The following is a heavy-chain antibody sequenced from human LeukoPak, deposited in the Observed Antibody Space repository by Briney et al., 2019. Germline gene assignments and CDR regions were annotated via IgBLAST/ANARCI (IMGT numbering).Heavy chain of an antibody. V-gene: IGHV3-74*01. J-gene: IGHJ5*02. Sequence: GGSLRLSCAASGFTFRSYWMHWVRQGSGKGLVWVSRINSNGSSTTYADSVKGRFTISRDNAKNTLYLQLNSLRAEDTAIYFCAKPISGGLAVSADWFDPWGQGTLVIVSS. CDR3: AKPISGGLAVSADWFDP. D-gene: IGHD6-19*01. CDR1: GFTFRSYW. CDR2: INSNGSST.